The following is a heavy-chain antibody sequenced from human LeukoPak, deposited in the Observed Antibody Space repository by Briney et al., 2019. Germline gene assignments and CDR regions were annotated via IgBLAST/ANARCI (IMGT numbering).Heavy chain of an antibody. V-gene: IGHV3-23*01. CDR2: ISGSGGST. CDR1: GLTFSGYA. Sequence: GGSLRLSCEASGLTFSGYAMSWVRQTPGKGLEWVSAISGSGGSTYYADSVKGRFTIFRDNSKNTLYLQMNSLRAEDTAVYYCANGDLYYFDYWGQGTLVTVSS. CDR3: ANGDLYYFDY. J-gene: IGHJ4*02. D-gene: IGHD4-17*01.